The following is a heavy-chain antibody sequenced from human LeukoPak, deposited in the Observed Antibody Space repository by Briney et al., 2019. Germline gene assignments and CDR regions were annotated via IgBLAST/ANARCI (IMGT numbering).Heavy chain of an antibody. V-gene: IGHV3-48*01. J-gene: IGHJ4*02. CDR2: IDTTSRTM. D-gene: IGHD3-16*01. Sequence: GGSLRLSCSPSGFTLSSYSMNWVRQAPGKGLEWVAFIDTTSRTMYYAGSVKGRFSISRDNAKNSLFLQMNSLRVEDTAVYYCVRDRVGGSLDYGGQETRVTVSS. CDR3: VRDRVGGSLDY. CDR1: GFTLSSYS.